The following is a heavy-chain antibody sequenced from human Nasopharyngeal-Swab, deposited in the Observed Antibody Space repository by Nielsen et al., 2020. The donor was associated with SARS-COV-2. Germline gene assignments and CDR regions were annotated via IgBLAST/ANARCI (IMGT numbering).Heavy chain of an antibody. CDR1: GFTFSSYG. Sequence: GGSLRLSCVASGFTFSSYGMHWVRQAPGKGLEWVAVISYDGSNKYYADSVKGRFTISRDNSKNTLYLQMNSLRAEDTAVYYCARDNHGDNWNDGWFDPWGQRTLVTVSS. V-gene: IGHV3-30*03. CDR2: ISYDGSNK. CDR3: ARDNHGDNWNDGWFDP. D-gene: IGHD1-20*01. J-gene: IGHJ5*02.